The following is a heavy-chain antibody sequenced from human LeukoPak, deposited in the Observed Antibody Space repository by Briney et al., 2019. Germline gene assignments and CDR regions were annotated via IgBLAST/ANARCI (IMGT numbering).Heavy chain of an antibody. CDR2: INPNSGGT. D-gene: IGHD1-1*01. V-gene: IGHV1-2*02. Sequence: ASVKVSCKASGYTFTGYYIHWVRQAPGQGLECMGWINPNSGGTNYAQKFQGRVTITRNTSISTAYMELSSLRSEDTAVYYCARGPTRRQTYTTKNWFDPWGQGTLVTVSS. J-gene: IGHJ5*02. CDR1: GYTFTGYY. CDR3: ARGPTRRQTYTTKNWFDP.